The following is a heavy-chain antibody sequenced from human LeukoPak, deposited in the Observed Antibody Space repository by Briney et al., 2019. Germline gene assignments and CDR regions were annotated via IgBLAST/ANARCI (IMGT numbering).Heavy chain of an antibody. D-gene: IGHD3-22*01. CDR1: GFTFSSYH. J-gene: IGHJ1*01. V-gene: IGHV3-48*04. CDR3: ATYSSLNRREFQY. CDR2: ISSGSGTI. Sequence: GGSLRLSCAASGFTFSSYHMNWVRQAPGKGLEWISYISSGSGTIYYADSVKGRFTISRDNAKNSLYLQMNSLRAEDTAVYYCATYSSLNRREFQYWGQGTLLTVSS.